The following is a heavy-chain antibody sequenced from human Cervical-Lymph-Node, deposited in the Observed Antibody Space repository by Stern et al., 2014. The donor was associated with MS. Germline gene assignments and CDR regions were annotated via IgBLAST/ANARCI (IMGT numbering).Heavy chain of an antibody. CDR1: GFSFSDYY. D-gene: IGHD3-10*01. CDR3: ARDLYGPRSRYYYAMDV. J-gene: IGHJ6*02. V-gene: IGHV3-11*01. CDR2: ISSTGSTI. Sequence: VQLLESGGGLVKPGGSLRLSCAASGFSFSDYYMNWIRQAPGKGLEWVSYISSTGSTIYYVDSVKGRFTISRDNAKNSLYLQMNSLRAEDTAVYYCARDLYGPRSRYYYAMDVWGPGITVSVSS.